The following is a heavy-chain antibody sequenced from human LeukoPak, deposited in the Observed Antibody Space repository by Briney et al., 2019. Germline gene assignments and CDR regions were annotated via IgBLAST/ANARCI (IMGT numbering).Heavy chain of an antibody. CDR3: ARNLYYYDSSGYYYY. Sequence: GGSLRLSCAASGFTFSSYAMSWVRQAPGKGLEWVSAISGSGGSTYYADSVKGRFTISRDNSKNTLYLQMNSLRAEDTAVYYCARNLYYYDSSGYYYYWGQGTLVTVSS. J-gene: IGHJ4*02. V-gene: IGHV3-23*01. CDR2: ISGSGGST. D-gene: IGHD3-22*01. CDR1: GFTFSSYA.